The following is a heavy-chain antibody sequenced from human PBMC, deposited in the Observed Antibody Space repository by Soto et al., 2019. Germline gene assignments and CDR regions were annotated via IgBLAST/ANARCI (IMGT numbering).Heavy chain of an antibody. CDR1: GGSFSGYY. CDR3: ATAYYDFWSGYYTFDY. J-gene: IGHJ4*02. Sequence: SSETLSLTCAVYGGSFSGYYWSWIRQPPGKGLEWIGEINHSGSTDYNPSLKSRVTISVDTSKNQFSLKLSSVTAADTAVYYCATAYYDFWSGYYTFDYWGQGTLVTVSS. V-gene: IGHV4-34*01. D-gene: IGHD3-3*01. CDR2: INHSGST.